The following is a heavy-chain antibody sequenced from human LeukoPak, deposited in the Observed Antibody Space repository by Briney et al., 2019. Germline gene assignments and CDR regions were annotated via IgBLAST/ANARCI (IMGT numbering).Heavy chain of an antibody. Sequence: ASVKVSCKASGYTFTSNYIHWVRQAPGQGLEWMEMIYPRDGSTSYAQKFQGRVTVTRDTSTSTVHMELSGLRSEDTAVYYCARDQEGFDYWGQGTLVTVST. V-gene: IGHV1-46*01. CDR1: GYTFTSNY. CDR2: IYPRDGST. J-gene: IGHJ4*02. CDR3: ARDQEGFDY.